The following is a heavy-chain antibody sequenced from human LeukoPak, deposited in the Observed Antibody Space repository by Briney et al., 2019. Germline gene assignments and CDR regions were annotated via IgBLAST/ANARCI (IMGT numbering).Heavy chain of an antibody. CDR1: GFTFNTYA. V-gene: IGHV3-23*01. Sequence: GGSLRLSCAASGFTFNTYAMYWVRQAPGKGLEWVSGIFGSGGSAHYADSVKGRFTISRDNSKNTLYLQMNGLRAEDTAVYYCAKSLPRYYYYGMDVWGQGTTVTVSS. J-gene: IGHJ6*02. CDR3: AKSLPRYYYYGMDV. CDR2: IFGSGGSA.